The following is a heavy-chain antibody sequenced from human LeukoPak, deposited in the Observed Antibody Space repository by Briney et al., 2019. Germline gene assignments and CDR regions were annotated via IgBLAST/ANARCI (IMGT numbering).Heavy chain of an antibody. Sequence: SVKVSCKASGGTFSSYAISWARQAPGQGLEWMGGIIPIFGTANYAQKFQGRVTITADKSTSTAYMELSSLRSEDTAVYYCAFDVWGSYRYARLGYWGQGTLVTVSS. J-gene: IGHJ4*02. CDR2: IIPIFGTA. CDR1: GGTFSSYA. D-gene: IGHD3-16*02. V-gene: IGHV1-69*06. CDR3: AFDVWGSYRYARLGY.